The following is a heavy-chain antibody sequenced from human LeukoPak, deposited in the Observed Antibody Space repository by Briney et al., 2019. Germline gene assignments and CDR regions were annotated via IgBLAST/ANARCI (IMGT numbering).Heavy chain of an antibody. Sequence: ASVKVSCKASGGTFSSYAISWVRQAPGQGLEWMGRIIPIFGIANCAQKFQGRVTITADKSTSTAYMELSSLRSEDTAVYYCASQYYYYGMDVWGQGTTVTVSS. CDR3: ASQYYYYGMDV. CDR1: GGTFSSYA. J-gene: IGHJ6*02. V-gene: IGHV1-69*04. CDR2: IIPIFGIA.